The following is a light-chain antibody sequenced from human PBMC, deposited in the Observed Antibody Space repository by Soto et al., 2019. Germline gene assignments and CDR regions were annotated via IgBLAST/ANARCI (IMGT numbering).Light chain of an antibody. CDR3: QHYGTSPLT. J-gene: IGKJ4*01. V-gene: IGKV3-20*01. Sequence: EIVLTQSPGTLSLSPGERATLSCRASQSVSSSYLAWYQQKPGQAPRLLIYGASSRATGIPDRFSGSGSGKDFTLTISRLEPEDFAVYYCQHYGTSPLTFGGGTKVEIK. CDR1: QSVSSSY. CDR2: GAS.